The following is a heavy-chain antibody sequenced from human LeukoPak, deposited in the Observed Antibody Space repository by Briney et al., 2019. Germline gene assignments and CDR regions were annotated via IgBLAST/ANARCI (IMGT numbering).Heavy chain of an antibody. CDR2: ISGSGGST. J-gene: IGHJ5*02. Sequence: GGSLRLSCAASGFTFSSYAMSWVRQAPGKGLEWVSAISGSGGSTYYADSVKGRFTISRDNSKNTLYLQMNSLRAEDTAVYYCARDYPDTAMDVNWFDPWGQGTLVTVSS. CDR1: GFTFSSYA. CDR3: ARDYPDTAMDVNWFDP. D-gene: IGHD5-18*01. V-gene: IGHV3-23*01.